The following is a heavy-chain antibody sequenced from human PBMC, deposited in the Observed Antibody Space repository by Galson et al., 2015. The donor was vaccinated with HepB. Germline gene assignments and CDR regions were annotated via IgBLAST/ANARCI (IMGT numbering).Heavy chain of an antibody. D-gene: IGHD1-26*01. Sequence: SRRLSCAASGFTFSSYGMHWVRQAPGKGLEWVAVMAYDGTKKNYADSVKGRFTISRDNSKNTLYLQMNSLRAEDTAVYYCAKDGLWESRLYYYHYMDVWGKGTTVTVSS. V-gene: IGHV3-30*18. CDR2: MAYDGTKK. CDR1: GFTFSSYG. J-gene: IGHJ6*03. CDR3: AKDGLWESRLYYYHYMDV.